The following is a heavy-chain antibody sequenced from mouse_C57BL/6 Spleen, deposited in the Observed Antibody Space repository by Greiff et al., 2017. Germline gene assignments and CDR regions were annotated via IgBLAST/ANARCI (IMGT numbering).Heavy chain of an antibody. CDR2: IYPGDGDT. V-gene: IGHV1-80*01. D-gene: IGHD1-1*01. CDR3: ARGGVYGNGVDY. Sequence: QVQLQQSGAELVKPGASVKISCKASGYAFSSYWMNWVKQRPGKGLEWIGQIYPGDGDTNYNGKFKGKATLTADKSSSTAYMQLSSLTSEDSAVYFCARGGVYGNGVDYWGQGTTLTVSS. J-gene: IGHJ2*01. CDR1: GYAFSSYW.